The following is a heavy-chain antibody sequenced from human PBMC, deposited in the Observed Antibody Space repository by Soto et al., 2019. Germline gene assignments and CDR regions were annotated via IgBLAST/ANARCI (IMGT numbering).Heavy chain of an antibody. V-gene: IGHV3-23*01. CDR2: SSGSGGIT. D-gene: IGHD5-18*01. J-gene: IGHJ4*02. CDR1: GFTFSSYA. Sequence: GGSLRLSCAASGFTFSSYALRCVRQAPWKGLEWFSASSGSGGITYYADSMKGRFTISRDNSKNTLYLQMNSLRAEDTAVYYCAKDPHADTAMVYLGFDYWGQGTLVTVSS. CDR3: AKDPHADTAMVYLGFDY.